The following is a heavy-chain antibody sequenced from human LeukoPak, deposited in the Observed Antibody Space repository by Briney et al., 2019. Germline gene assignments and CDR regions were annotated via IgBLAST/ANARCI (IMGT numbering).Heavy chain of an antibody. CDR3: ARGGSFYDFWSGYRYYFDY. D-gene: IGHD3-3*01. CDR1: GGSFSGYY. Sequence: PSETLSLTCAVYGGSFSGYYWSWIRKPPGKGLEWIGEINHSGSTNYNPSLKSRVTISVDTSKNQFSLKLSSVTAADTAVYYCARGGSFYDFWSGYRYYFDYWGQGTLVTVSS. J-gene: IGHJ4*02. CDR2: INHSGST. V-gene: IGHV4-34*01.